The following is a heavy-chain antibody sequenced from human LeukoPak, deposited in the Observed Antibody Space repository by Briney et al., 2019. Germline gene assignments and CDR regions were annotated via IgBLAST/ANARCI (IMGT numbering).Heavy chain of an antibody. CDR3: ARVYGGSALDY. Sequence: SETLSLTCTVSGGSISSYYWSWIRQPPGKGLEWIGYIYYSGSTNYNPSLKSRVTISVDTSKNQFSLKLSSVTAADTAVYYCARVYGGSALDYWGQGTLVTVSS. J-gene: IGHJ4*02. CDR2: IYYSGST. V-gene: IGHV4-59*01. D-gene: IGHD3-16*01. CDR1: GGSISSYY.